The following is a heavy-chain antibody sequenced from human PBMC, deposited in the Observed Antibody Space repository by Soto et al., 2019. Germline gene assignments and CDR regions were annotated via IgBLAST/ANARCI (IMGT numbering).Heavy chain of an antibody. CDR1: GFTFTSYA. V-gene: IGHV3-30*15. Sequence: QVQLVESGGSVVQPGRSLRLSCEASGFTFTSYAMHWVRQATGKGLEWVAVISYDGINEYYADSVKGRFTISRDNSKNTLFLQMSSLRVEDTAVYYCARHRLRLGELSLIGYFDYWGQGTLVTVSS. D-gene: IGHD3-16*02. J-gene: IGHJ4*02. CDR2: ISYDGINE. CDR3: ARHRLRLGELSLIGYFDY.